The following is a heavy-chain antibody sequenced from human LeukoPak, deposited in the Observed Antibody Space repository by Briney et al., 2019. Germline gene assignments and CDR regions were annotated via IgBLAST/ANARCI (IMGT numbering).Heavy chain of an antibody. D-gene: IGHD4-11*01. CDR2: INPNSGGT. Sequence: ASVTVSCKASGYTFTGYYMHWVRQAPGQGLEGMGWINPNSGGTNYAQKFQGRVTMTRDTSISTAYMELSRLRSDDTAVYYCARPRTVKSRSSTFDYWGQGTLVTVSS. V-gene: IGHV1-2*02. J-gene: IGHJ4*02. CDR1: GYTFTGYY. CDR3: ARPRTVKSRSSTFDY.